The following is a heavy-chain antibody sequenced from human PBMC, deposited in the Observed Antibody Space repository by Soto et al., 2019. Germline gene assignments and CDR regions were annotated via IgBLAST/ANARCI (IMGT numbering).Heavy chain of an antibody. CDR3: ASRSSSWLLYYYYYMDV. CDR2: ISGSGGST. D-gene: IGHD6-13*01. CDR1: GFTFSSYA. Sequence: GGSLRLSCAASGFTFSSYAMSWVRQAPGKGLEWVSAISGSGGSTYYADSVKGRFTISRDNSKNTLYLQMNSLRAEDTAVYYCASRSSSWLLYYYYYMDVWGKGTTVTVSS. J-gene: IGHJ6*03. V-gene: IGHV3-23*01.